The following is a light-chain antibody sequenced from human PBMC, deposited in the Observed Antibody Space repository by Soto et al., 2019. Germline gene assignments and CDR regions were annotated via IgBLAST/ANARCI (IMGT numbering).Light chain of an antibody. Sequence: DIQLTQSPSFLSASVGDRVTITCRASQGISSYLAWYQQKPGKAPKLLIYAASTLQSGVPSRFRGSGPGTDFTLTNSSLQPDDFATYYCQQLNSYPLTFGPGTKVDIK. CDR2: AAS. J-gene: IGKJ3*01. V-gene: IGKV1-9*01. CDR1: QGISSY. CDR3: QQLNSYPLT.